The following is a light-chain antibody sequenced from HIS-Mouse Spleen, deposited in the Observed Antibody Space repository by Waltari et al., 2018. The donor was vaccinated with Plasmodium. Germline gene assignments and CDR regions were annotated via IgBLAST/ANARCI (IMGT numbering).Light chain of an antibody. CDR3: YSTDSSGNHRV. CDR1: ALPKNY. CDR2: ADS. V-gene: IGLV3-10*01. J-gene: IGLJ3*02. Sequence: SYELTQPPSVSVSPGQTARITCSGDALPKNYAYWYQQKSGQAPVLVIYADSKRPAGNPERFSGSSSGTMATLTISGAQVEDEADYYCYSTDSSGNHRVFGGGTKLTVL.